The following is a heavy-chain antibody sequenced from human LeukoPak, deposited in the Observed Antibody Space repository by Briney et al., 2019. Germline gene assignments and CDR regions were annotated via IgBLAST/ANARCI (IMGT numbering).Heavy chain of an antibody. CDR1: GFTFSSYW. V-gene: IGHV3-7*01. Sequence: GGSLRLSCAASGFTFSSYWMSWVRQAPGKGLEWVANIKQDGSEKYYVDSVKGRFTISRDNAKNSLYLQMNSLRAEDTAVYYCARDRYYDILTGYSIDYWGQGTLVTVSS. CDR2: IKQDGSEK. CDR3: ARDRYYDILTGYSIDY. J-gene: IGHJ4*02. D-gene: IGHD3-9*01.